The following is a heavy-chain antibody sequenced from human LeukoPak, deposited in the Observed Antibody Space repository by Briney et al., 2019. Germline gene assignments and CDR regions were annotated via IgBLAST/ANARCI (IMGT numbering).Heavy chain of an antibody. Sequence: GGSLRLSCAASGFTFSSYGMHWVRQAPGKGLEWVAVISYDGSNKYYADSVKGRFTISRDNSKNTLYLQMNSLRAEDTAVYYCASPRLQKKLLALGYWGQGTLVTVSS. V-gene: IGHV3-30*03. J-gene: IGHJ4*02. CDR1: GFTFSSYG. CDR2: ISYDGSNK. CDR3: ASPRLQKKLLALGY. D-gene: IGHD3-10*01.